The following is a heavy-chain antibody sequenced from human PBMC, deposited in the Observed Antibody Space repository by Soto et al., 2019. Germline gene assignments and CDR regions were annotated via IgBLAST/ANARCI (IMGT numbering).Heavy chain of an antibody. CDR1: GDSVSSNSAA. D-gene: IGHD1-7*01. J-gene: IGHJ6*03. CDR2: TYYRSRWYN. V-gene: IGHV6-1*01. Sequence: PSQTLSLTCAISGDSVSSNSAAWNWIRQSPSRGLEWLGRTYYRSRWYNDYAVSVKSRITINPDTSKNQFSLHLNSVTPEGTAVNYCAGTTSLHWYYMDVWGKGTTLTVSS. CDR3: AGTTSLHWYYMDV.